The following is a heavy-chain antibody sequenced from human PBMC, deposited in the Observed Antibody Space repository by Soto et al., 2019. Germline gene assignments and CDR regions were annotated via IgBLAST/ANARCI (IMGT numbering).Heavy chain of an antibody. CDR1: GFTFSSYG. CDR2: IWYDGSNK. J-gene: IGHJ6*02. D-gene: IGHD3-9*01. CDR3: AREASERYFDSYYYYGMDV. Sequence: PGGSLRLSCAASGFTFSSYGMHWVRQAPGKGLEWVAVIWYDGSNKYYADSVKGRFTISRDNSKNTLYLQMNSLRAEDTAVYYCAREASERYFDSYYYYGMDVWGQGTTVTVSS. V-gene: IGHV3-33*01.